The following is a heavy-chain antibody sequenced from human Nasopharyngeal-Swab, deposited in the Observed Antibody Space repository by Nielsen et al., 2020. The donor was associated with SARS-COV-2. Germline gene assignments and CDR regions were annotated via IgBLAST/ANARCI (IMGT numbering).Heavy chain of an antibody. CDR3: ARESGVSSTSPFDC. CDR2: ISSDSGAK. CDR1: GFSFSTYT. V-gene: IGHV3-21*01. Sequence: GGSLRLSCAASGFSFSTYTMNWVRQAPGKGLEWLSSISSDSGAKYHADSVKGRFTISRDISKNTLYLQMNSLRAEDTAVYYCARESGVSSTSPFDCWGRGTLVTVSS. D-gene: IGHD2-2*01. J-gene: IGHJ4*02.